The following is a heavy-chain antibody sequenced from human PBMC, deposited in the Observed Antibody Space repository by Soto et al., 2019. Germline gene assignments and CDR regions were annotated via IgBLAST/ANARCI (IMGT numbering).Heavy chain of an antibody. CDR1: GGSINSNTYY. Sequence: QLQLQESGPGLVRPSGTLSLTCSVSGGSINSNTYYWGWIRQPPGKGLEWVGTISYGGTTYYNPSLKRRVSMSVDTSKNQFSLEVISLTAADTAVYYCARSLYKALNWFDPWGQGALVTVSS. CDR3: ARSLYKALNWFDP. CDR2: ISYGGTT. D-gene: IGHD1-1*01. J-gene: IGHJ5*02. V-gene: IGHV4-39*01.